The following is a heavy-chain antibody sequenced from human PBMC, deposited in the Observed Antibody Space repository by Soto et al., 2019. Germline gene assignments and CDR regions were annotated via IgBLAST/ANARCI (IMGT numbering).Heavy chain of an antibody. V-gene: IGHV3-7*01. CDR3: ARPASDFWSGQYFDY. D-gene: IGHD3-3*01. CDR1: GFVVSSYW. CDR2: IKQDGSQN. J-gene: IGHJ4*02. Sequence: GGSLRLSCAASGFVVSSYWMGWVRQAPGKGLEWVADIKQDGSQNHYVDSVKGRFIISRDNAKNSLHLQMNSLRAEDTAVYYCARPASDFWSGQYFDYWGQGSPVTVSS.